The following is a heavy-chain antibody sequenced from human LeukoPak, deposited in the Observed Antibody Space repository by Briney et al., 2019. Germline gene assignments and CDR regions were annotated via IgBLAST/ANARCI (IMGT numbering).Heavy chain of an antibody. CDR1: GFTFSNYG. D-gene: IGHD5-12*01. J-gene: IGHJ4*02. CDR2: ISYDGSNK. V-gene: IGHV3-30*18. CDR3: AKRNSGYDYSFDY. Sequence: RGSLRLSCAASGFTFSNYGMHWVRQAPGKGLEWVSVISYDGSNKYYADSVKGRFTISRDNAKNSLYLQMNSLRAEDTAVYYCAKRNSGYDYSFDYWGQRTLVTVSS.